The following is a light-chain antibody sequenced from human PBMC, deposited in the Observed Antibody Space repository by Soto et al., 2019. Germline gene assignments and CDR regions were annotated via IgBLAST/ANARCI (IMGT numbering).Light chain of an antibody. CDR2: DVS. J-gene: IGLJ1*01. CDR3: SSYTSSSTYV. CDR1: SSDVGGYNY. Sequence: QSALTQPASVSGSPGQSITISCTGTSSDVGGYNYVSWYQQHPGKAPKLMIYDVSNRPSGVSNCFSGSKSGNTASLTISGLQAEDEADYYCSSYTSSSTYVFATGTKVTVL. V-gene: IGLV2-14*01.